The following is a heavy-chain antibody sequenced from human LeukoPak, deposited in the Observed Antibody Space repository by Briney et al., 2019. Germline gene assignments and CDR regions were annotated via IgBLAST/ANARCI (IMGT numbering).Heavy chain of an antibody. J-gene: IGHJ4*02. CDR3: ARDPAPPYYYDSSGYSDY. Sequence: PGGSLRLSCAASGITFSSCAMSWVRQAPGKGLEWVSSISSSSSYIYYADSVKGRFTIYRDNAKNSLYLQMNSLRAEDTAVYYCARDPAPPYYYDSSGYSDYWGQGTLVTVSS. D-gene: IGHD3-22*01. V-gene: IGHV3-21*01. CDR1: GITFSSCA. CDR2: ISSSSSYI.